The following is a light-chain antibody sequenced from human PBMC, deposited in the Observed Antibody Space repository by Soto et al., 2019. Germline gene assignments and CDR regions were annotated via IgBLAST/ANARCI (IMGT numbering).Light chain of an antibody. CDR3: HQRSSWPLT. J-gene: IGKJ4*01. CDR1: QSISTY. Sequence: EIVLTQSPATLSLSPGERATLSCRASQSISTYLAWYQQKPGQPPRLLIYVASHRATGIPARFGGSGSGTDFTLTISNLEPEDFAVYYCHQRSSWPLTFGGGTKVEI. CDR2: VAS. V-gene: IGKV3-11*01.